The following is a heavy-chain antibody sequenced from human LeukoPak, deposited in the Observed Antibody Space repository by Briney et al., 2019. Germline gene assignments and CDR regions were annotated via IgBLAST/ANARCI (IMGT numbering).Heavy chain of an antibody. J-gene: IGHJ3*02. CDR2: ISGGSSFT. CDR3: ARSNDILTGYYIGAFDI. V-gene: IGHV3-21*04. D-gene: IGHD3-9*01. Sequence: GGSLRLSCAASGFSFSSFSMNWARQAPGKGLEWVSYISGGSSFTYYVDSVKGRFTISRDNAKNSLYLQMNSLRAEDTALYHCARSNDILTGYYIGAFDIWGQGTMVTVSS. CDR1: GFSFSSFS.